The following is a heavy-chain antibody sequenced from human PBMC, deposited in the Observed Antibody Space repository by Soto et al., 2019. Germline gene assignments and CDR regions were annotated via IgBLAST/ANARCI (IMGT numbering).Heavy chain of an antibody. V-gene: IGHV3-30*18. CDR3: AKGANWGSCLGSWYFDL. J-gene: IGHJ2*01. CDR2: ISYDGSNK. Sequence: QVQLVESGGGVVQPGRSLRLSCAASGFTFSSYGMHWVRQAPGKGLEWVADISYDGSNKYYEDSVKGRFTISRDNSKNTLYLQMISLRAEDTAVYYCAKGANWGSCLGSWYFDLWCRGTLVTVSS. CDR1: GFTFSSYG. D-gene: IGHD7-27*01.